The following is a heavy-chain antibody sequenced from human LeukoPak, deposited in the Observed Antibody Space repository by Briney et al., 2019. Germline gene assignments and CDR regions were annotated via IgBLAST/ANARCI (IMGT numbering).Heavy chain of an antibody. Sequence: GGSLRLSCEASGFTFYTYWMSWARQAPGKGPEWVASIQQDGSEKYYVDSVKGRFTISRDNAQSSLYLQMNNLRAEDTAVYYCARARGYCSGGSCYVYYFDYWGQGTLVTVSS. CDR2: IQQDGSEK. J-gene: IGHJ4*02. V-gene: IGHV3-7*01. CDR1: GFTFYTYW. D-gene: IGHD2-15*01. CDR3: ARARGYCSGGSCYVYYFDY.